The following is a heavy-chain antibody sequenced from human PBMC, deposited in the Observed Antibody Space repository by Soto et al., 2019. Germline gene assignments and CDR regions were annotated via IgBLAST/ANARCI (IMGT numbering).Heavy chain of an antibody. CDR2: ITSSGGGT. Sequence: GRPLRLSGITSGFTFGNYAMSWFRKAPGKGLEWVSTITSSGGGTYYADSVRGRFSVSRDILRSTMYLQMNNLAAEDSATYYCAKTPVEIYDSSGYSFDHWGQGTMVTVSS. D-gene: IGHD3-22*01. V-gene: IGHV3-23*01. CDR1: GFTFGNYA. CDR3: AKTPVEIYDSSGYSFDH. J-gene: IGHJ4*02.